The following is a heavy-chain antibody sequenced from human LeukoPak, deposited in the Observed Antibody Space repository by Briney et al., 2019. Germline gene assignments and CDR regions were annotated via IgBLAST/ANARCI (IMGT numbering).Heavy chain of an antibody. CDR3: ARRRYCSGGSCYGYDAFDI. J-gene: IGHJ3*02. Sequence: GGSLRLSCAASGFTVSSNYMSWVRQAPGKGLEWVSVIYSGGSTYYADSVKGRFTISRHNSKNTLYLQTNSLRAEDTAVYYCARRRYCSGGSCYGYDAFDIWGQGTMVTVSS. CDR1: GFTVSSNY. V-gene: IGHV3-53*04. D-gene: IGHD2-15*01. CDR2: IYSGGST.